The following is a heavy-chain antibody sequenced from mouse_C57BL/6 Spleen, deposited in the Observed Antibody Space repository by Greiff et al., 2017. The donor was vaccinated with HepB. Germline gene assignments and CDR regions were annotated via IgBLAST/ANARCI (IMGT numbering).Heavy chain of an antibody. J-gene: IGHJ2*01. CDR1: GYTFTDYE. D-gene: IGHD1-1*01. V-gene: IGHV1-15*01. Sequence: QVHVKQSGAELVRPGASVTLSCKASGYTFTDYEMHWVKQTPVHGLEWIGAIDPETGGTAYNQKFKGKAILTADKSSSTAYMELRSLTSEDSAVYYCTRRITTVVFDYWGQGTTLTVSS. CDR2: IDPETGGT. CDR3: TRRITTVVFDY.